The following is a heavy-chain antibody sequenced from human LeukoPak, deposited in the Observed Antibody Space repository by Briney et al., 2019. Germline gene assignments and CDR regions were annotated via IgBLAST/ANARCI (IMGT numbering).Heavy chain of an antibody. D-gene: IGHD3-10*01. CDR2: ISSSSTYI. CDR3: ATYGSGSYYYFDY. V-gene: IGHV3-21*01. CDR1: GFTFSSYS. Sequence: GGSLRLSCAASGFTFSSYSMNWVRQAPGKGLEWVSSISSSSTYIYYADSVNGRFTISRDNAKNSLYLQMNSLRAEDTAVYYCATYGSGSYYYFDYWGQGTLVTVSS. J-gene: IGHJ4*02.